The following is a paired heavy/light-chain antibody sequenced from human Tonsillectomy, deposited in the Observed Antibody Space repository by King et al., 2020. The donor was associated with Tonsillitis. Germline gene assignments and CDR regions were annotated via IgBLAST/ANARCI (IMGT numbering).Heavy chain of an antibody. Sequence: EVQLLESGGGLVQPGGSLRLSCAASGFTFSSYAMSWVRQAPGKGLEWVSVISGTDSTNYADSVKGRFTVSRDNSKNTLYLQMNSLRAEDTAMYYCASIGGATYFDDWGQGTLVTVSS. D-gene: IGHD1-26*01. CDR3: ASIGGATYFDD. V-gene: IGHV3-23*01. CDR2: ISGTDST. J-gene: IGHJ4*02. CDR1: GFTFSSYA.
Light chain of an antibody. CDR2: DAS. Sequence: EIVLTQSPATLSLSPGERATLSCRASQSVSSYLAWYQQKPGQAPRLVIYDASDRATGIPARFSGSGSGTDFTLTISSLEPEDFAVYYCHQRSNWPFTFGPGTKVDIK. CDR1: QSVSSY. V-gene: IGKV3-11*01. J-gene: IGKJ3*01. CDR3: HQRSNWPFT.